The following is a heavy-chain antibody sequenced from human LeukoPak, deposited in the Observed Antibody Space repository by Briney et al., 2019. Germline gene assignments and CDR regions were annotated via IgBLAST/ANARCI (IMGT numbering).Heavy chain of an antibody. V-gene: IGHV4-39*01. CDR3: ARLQRGYCSGGSCGTIDY. D-gene: IGHD2-15*01. Sequence: SETLSLTCTVSGGSISSSSYYWGWIRQPPGKGLEWIGSIYYSGSTYYNPSLKSRVTISVDTSKNQFSLKLSSVTAAGTAVYYCARLQRGYCSGGSCGTIDYWGQGTLVTVSS. CDR1: GGSISSSSYY. J-gene: IGHJ4*02. CDR2: IYYSGST.